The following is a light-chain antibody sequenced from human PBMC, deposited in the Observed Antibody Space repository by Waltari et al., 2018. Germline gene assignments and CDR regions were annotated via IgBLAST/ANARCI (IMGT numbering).Light chain of an antibody. J-gene: IGKJ4*01. CDR2: KAS. CDR3: QEYDSLLIT. CDR1: LSVKNN. Sequence: DIQMTHSPSTLSASLVDRVTICCRARLSVKNNLAWYQQKPGKAPKVLVHKASRLESGVSSRFSGSGYGTEFTLTISSLQPDDFATYYCQEYDSLLITFGGGTQVEIK. V-gene: IGKV1-5*03.